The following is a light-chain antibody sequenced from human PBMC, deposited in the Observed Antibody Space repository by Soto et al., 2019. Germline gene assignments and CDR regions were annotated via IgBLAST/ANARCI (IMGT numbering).Light chain of an antibody. CDR3: QQYGSSGVT. CDR2: GAS. Sequence: IVLTQSPGTLSLSPGERATLSCRASQSVSITSLAWYQQKPGQAPRLLIYGASIRATDIADRFSGSGSGTDFTLTISRLEPEDFAVYYCQQYGSSGVTFGPGTKVDIK. V-gene: IGKV3-20*01. CDR1: QSVSITS. J-gene: IGKJ3*01.